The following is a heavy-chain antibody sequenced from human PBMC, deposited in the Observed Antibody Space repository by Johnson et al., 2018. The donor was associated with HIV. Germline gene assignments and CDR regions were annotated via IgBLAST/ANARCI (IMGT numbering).Heavy chain of an antibody. D-gene: IGHD2-2*02. Sequence: QVQLVESGGGLVQPGGSLRLSCAASGFAFRTYWMVWVRQAPGKGLEWVAVISYDGSNKYYADSVKGRFTISRDNSKNTLYLQMNSLRAEDTAVYYCAKDMGAYQLLYAFDIWGQGTMVTVSS. CDR2: ISYDGSNK. CDR3: AKDMGAYQLLYAFDI. V-gene: IGHV3-30*18. J-gene: IGHJ3*02. CDR1: GFAFRTYW.